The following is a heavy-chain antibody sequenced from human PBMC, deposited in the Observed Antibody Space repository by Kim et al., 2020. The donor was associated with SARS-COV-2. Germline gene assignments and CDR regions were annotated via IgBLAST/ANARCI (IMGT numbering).Heavy chain of an antibody. V-gene: IGHV4-39*07. D-gene: IGHD5-12*01. J-gene: IGHJ4*01. CDR3: ARGRDGYNQKPFDY. CDR2: IYYSGST. Sequence: SETLSLTCTVSGGSISSSSYYWGWIRQPPGKGLEWIGSIYYSGSTYYNPSLKSRVTISVDTSKNQFSLKLSSVTAADTAVYYCARGRDGYNQKPFDYWG. CDR1: GGSISSSSYY.